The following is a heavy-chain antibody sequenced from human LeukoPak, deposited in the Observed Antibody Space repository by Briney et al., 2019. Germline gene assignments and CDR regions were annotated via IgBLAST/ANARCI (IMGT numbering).Heavy chain of an antibody. D-gene: IGHD3-10*01. CDR2: INHSGST. V-gene: IGHV4-34*01. CDR3: ARRGITMVRGSRRRGFDP. Sequence: PSETLSLTCAVYGGSFSGYYWSWIRQPPGKGLEWIGEINHSGSTNYNPSLKSRVTISVDTSKNQFSLKLSSVTAADTAVYYCARRGITMVRGSRRRGFDPWGQGTLVTVSS. CDR1: GGSFSGYY. J-gene: IGHJ5*02.